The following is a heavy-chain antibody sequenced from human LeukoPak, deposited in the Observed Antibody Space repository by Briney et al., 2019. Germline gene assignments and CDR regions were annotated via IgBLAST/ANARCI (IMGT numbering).Heavy chain of an antibody. Sequence: PGGSLRLSCAASGFTFSSFALSWVRQAPGKGLEWVSSISGSGDSTYYMESVKGRFTISRDNSENTLYLQMNSLRADDTAVYYCAKDSSGSGSYYNYYYYYGMDVWGQGTTVTVSS. CDR2: ISGSGDST. J-gene: IGHJ6*02. V-gene: IGHV3-23*01. D-gene: IGHD3-10*01. CDR3: AKDSSGSGSYYNYYYYYGMDV. CDR1: GFTFSSFA.